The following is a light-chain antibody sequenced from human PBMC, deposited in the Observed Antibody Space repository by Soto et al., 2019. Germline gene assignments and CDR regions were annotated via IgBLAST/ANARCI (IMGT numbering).Light chain of an antibody. CDR2: KAS. CDR1: QNINDW. CDR3: LQYSGYVPT. J-gene: IGKJ4*01. V-gene: IGKV1-5*03. Sequence: DLPMTQSPSTLSASVGDRVTITFRASQNINDWLAWYQQKPGKAPKLLIYKASKLEIGVASRFSGSGSGTDFTLTISSLQPEDFATYYCLQYSGYVPTFGGGTKVDIK.